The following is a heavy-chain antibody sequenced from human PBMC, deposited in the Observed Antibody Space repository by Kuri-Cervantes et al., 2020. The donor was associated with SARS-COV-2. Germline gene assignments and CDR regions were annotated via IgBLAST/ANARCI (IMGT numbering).Heavy chain of an antibody. D-gene: IGHD2-2*01. CDR3: ATPPYQLLSAGGSYFDY. J-gene: IGHJ4*02. V-gene: IGHV3-23*01. CDR2: MSGGGGDT. CDR1: GYTIGRYG. Sequence: GGSLRLSCAASGYTIGRYGITWVRQAPGKGLEWVAGMSGGGGDTHYADSVKGRFTIARDNSKNTLYLQMNSLRAEDTAVYYCATPPYQLLSAGGSYFDYWGQGTLVTVSS.